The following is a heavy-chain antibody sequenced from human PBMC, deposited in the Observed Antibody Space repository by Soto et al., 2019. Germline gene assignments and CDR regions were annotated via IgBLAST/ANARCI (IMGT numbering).Heavy chain of an antibody. V-gene: IGHV4-30-4*01. J-gene: IGHJ3*02. Sequence: SETLSLTCTVSGGSISSGDYYWSWIRQPPGKGLEWIGYIYYSGSTYYNPSLKSRVTISVDTSKNQFSLKLSSVTAADTAMYYCARHLTAVEMATIPAFDIWGQGTVVTVSS. CDR2: IYYSGST. D-gene: IGHD5-12*01. CDR3: ARHLTAVEMATIPAFDI. CDR1: GGSISSGDYY.